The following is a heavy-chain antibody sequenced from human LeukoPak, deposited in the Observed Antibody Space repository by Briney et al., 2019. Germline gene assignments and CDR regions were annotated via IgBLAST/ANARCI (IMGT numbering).Heavy chain of an antibody. CDR1: GFTFSSYG. Sequence: GGSLRLSCAASGFTFSSYGMHWVRQAPGKGLEWVAVISYDGSNKYYADSVKGRFTISRDNSKNTLYLQMNSLRAEDTAVYYCAKEGSFSGSYLYYFDYWGQGTLVTVSS. CDR2: ISYDGSNK. J-gene: IGHJ4*02. CDR3: AKEGSFSGSYLYYFDY. D-gene: IGHD1-26*01. V-gene: IGHV3-30*18.